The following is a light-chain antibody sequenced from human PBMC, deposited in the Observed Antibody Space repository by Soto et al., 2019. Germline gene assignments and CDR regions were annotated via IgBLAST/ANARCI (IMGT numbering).Light chain of an antibody. CDR1: STNIGANYD. CDR3: QSYDSSLRGWV. CDR2: GDS. J-gene: IGLJ3*02. Sequence: QSVLTQPPSVSGAPGQRVTISCTGSSTNIGANYDVHWYQHLPGTAPKLLISGDSNRPSGVPDRFSGSKSGTSASLGITGLQAEDEADYYCQSYDSSLRGWVFGGETKLTVL. V-gene: IGLV1-40*01.